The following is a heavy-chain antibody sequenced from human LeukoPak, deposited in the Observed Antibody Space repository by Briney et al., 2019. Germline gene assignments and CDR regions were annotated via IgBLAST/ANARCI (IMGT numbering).Heavy chain of an antibody. D-gene: IGHD4-23*01. V-gene: IGHV4-59*01. Sequence: PSETLSLTCTVSGVSISYNYWSWIRQPPGKGLEWIGQIFYTGTTEYNPSLKSRVSMSLDTSKNQFSLRLSSVTAGDTAVYYCARQHGGNYLDFWGQGTLVIVSS. J-gene: IGHJ4*02. CDR1: GVSISYNY. CDR3: ARQHGGNYLDF. CDR2: IFYTGTT.